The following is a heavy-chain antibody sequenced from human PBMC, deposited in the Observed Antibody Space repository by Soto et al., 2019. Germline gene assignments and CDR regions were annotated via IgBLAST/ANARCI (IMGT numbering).Heavy chain of an antibody. D-gene: IGHD2-2*01. J-gene: IGHJ1*01. CDR2: ISSTASSI. Sequence: PAGSLSLSCVASGYTFGRSGMNRVRQAPGKGLEWVSYISSTASSIYYADSVRGRFTISRDNAKNSLYLQMNSLRAEDTAVYYYARAACPSCDGLQHWGQGTLVTVSS. CDR3: ARAACPSCDGLQH. V-gene: IGHV3-48*01. CDR1: GYTFGRSG.